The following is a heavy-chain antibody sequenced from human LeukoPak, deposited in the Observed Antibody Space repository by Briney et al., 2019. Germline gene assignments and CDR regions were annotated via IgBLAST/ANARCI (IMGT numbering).Heavy chain of an antibody. CDR1: GYTFTGYF. Sequence: ASVKVSCKASGYTFTGYFMHWVRQAPGQGLEWMGWINPNSGGTNYAQKFQGRVTMTRDTSISTAYMELSRLRSDDTAVYYCAREAESGSNNWLDPWGQGTLVTVSS. V-gene: IGHV1-2*02. J-gene: IGHJ5*02. CDR3: AREAESGSNNWLDP. CDR2: INPNSGGT. D-gene: IGHD1-26*01.